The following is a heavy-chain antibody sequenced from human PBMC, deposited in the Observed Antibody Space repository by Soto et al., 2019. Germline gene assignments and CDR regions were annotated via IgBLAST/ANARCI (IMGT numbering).Heavy chain of an antibody. Sequence: WVRQXPGKGLEWVSGISWNSGNIDYADSVKGRFTISRDNAKNSLYLQMNSLRAEDTALYYCVKASTYSSSQGWVDPWGQGTMVTVSS. V-gene: IGHV3-9*01. D-gene: IGHD6-6*01. CDR3: VKASTYSSSQGWVDP. J-gene: IGHJ5*02. CDR2: ISWNSGNI.